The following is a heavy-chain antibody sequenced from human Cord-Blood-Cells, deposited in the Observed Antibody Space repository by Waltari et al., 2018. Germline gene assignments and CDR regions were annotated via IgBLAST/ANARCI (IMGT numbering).Heavy chain of an antibody. D-gene: IGHD3-10*01. J-gene: IGHJ4*02. Sequence: ASGFTFSSYAMHWVRQAPGKGLEWVAVISYDGSNKYYADSVKGRFTISRDNSKNTLYLQMNSLRAEDTAVYYCARVSTMVRGVNGGLDYWGQGTLVTVSS. CDR2: ISYDGSNK. CDR3: ARVSTMVRGVNGGLDY. CDR1: GFTFSSYA. V-gene: IGHV3-30*04.